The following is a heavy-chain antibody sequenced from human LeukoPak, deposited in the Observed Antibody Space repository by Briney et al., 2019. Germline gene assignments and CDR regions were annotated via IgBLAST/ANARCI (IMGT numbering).Heavy chain of an antibody. CDR3: AILPGIAAA. V-gene: IGHV3-33*01. CDR2: IWYDGSNK. D-gene: IGHD6-13*01. J-gene: IGHJ5*02. CDR1: GFTFSSYG. Sequence: SGGSLRLSCAASGFTFSSYGMHWVRQAPGKGLEWVAVIWYDGSNKYYADSVKGRFTISRDNSKNTLYLQMNSLRAEDTAAYYCAILPGIAAAWGQGTLVTVSS.